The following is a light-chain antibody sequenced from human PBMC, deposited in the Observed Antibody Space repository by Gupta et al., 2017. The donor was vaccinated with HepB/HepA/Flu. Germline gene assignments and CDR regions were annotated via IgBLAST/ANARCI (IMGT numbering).Light chain of an antibody. J-gene: IGLJ1*01. Sequence: QSALTQPASVSGSPGQSITLSCTGTSSDVGAYNFVSWFQQDPGKAHKLIIFDVDNRPSGVSNRFSGSKSGNTASLTISGLQAEDEADYYCSSYTISNTYVFGTGTKVTVL. CDR3: SSYTISNTYV. CDR2: DVD. CDR1: SSDVGAYNF. V-gene: IGLV2-14*03.